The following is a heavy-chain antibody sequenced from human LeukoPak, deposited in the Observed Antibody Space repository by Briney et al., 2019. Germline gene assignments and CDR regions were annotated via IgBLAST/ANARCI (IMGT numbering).Heavy chain of an antibody. D-gene: IGHD6-13*01. CDR1: GFTFSSYA. V-gene: IGHV3-23*01. J-gene: IGHJ5*02. CDR3: ARVRFAAAGRSWFDP. Sequence: SGGSLRLSCAASGFTFSSYAMSWVRQAPGKGLEWVSAISGSGGSTYYADSVKGRFTISRDNSKNTLYLQMNSLRAEDTAVYYCARVRFAAAGRSWFDPWGQGTLVTVSS. CDR2: ISGSGGST.